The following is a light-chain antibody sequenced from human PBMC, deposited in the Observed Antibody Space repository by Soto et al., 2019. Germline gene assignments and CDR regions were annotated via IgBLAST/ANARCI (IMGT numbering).Light chain of an antibody. Sequence: EIVLTQSPATLSLSPGDRATLSCRASQSVSSSLAWYQQKPGQAPRLLIYDASNRATGIPARFSGSGSGTDFTLTISSLEPEDFAVYFCQQRSIWPPITFGQGTRLEIK. J-gene: IGKJ5*01. CDR3: QQRSIWPPIT. CDR2: DAS. V-gene: IGKV3-11*01. CDR1: QSVSSS.